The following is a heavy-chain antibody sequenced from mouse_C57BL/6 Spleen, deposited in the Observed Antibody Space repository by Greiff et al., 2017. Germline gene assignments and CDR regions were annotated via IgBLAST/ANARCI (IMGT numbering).Heavy chain of an antibody. D-gene: IGHD2-4*01. CDR3: AREAEYDYDGVYAMDY. CDR2: IYPGSGST. J-gene: IGHJ4*01. Sequence: QVQLQQPGAELVKPGASVKMSCKASGYTFTSYWITWVKQRPGQGLEWIGDIYPGSGSTNYNEKFKSKATLTVDTSSSTAYMQLSSLTSEDSAVYYCAREAEYDYDGVYAMDYWGQGTTVTVSS. V-gene: IGHV1-55*01. CDR1: GYTFTSYW.